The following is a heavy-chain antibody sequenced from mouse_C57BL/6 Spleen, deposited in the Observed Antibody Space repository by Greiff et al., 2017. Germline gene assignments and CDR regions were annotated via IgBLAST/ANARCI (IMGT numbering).Heavy chain of an antibody. J-gene: IGHJ3*01. V-gene: IGHV1-15*01. D-gene: IGHD2-1*01. Sequence: QVQLQQSGAELVRPGASVTLSCKASGYTFTDYEMHWVQQTPVHGLEWIGAIDPETGGTAYNQKFKGKAILTADKTSSPAYMELRSLTSDDSAVYYCTRNDGNYERWIAYWGQGTLVTVSA. CDR1: GYTFTDYE. CDR2: IDPETGGT. CDR3: TRNDGNYERWIAY.